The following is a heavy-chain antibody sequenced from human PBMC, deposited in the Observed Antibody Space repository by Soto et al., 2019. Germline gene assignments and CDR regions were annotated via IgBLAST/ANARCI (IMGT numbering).Heavy chain of an antibody. Sequence: QVQLQESGPGLVKPSETLSLTCTVSGGSISSYYWSWIRQPPGKGLEWIGYIYYSGSTNYNPSLKSRVTISVDTYNNQFSLKLSSVTAADTAVYYCARVGLYYYGSGRPFDYWGQGTLVTVSS. V-gene: IGHV4-59*01. CDR1: GGSISSYY. CDR2: IYYSGST. D-gene: IGHD3-10*01. CDR3: ARVGLYYYGSGRPFDY. J-gene: IGHJ4*02.